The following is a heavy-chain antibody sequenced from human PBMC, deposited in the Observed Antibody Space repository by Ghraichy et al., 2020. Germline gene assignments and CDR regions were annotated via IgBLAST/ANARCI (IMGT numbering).Heavy chain of an antibody. D-gene: IGHD6-25*01. V-gene: IGHV5-51*01. Sequence: GESLNISCKGSGYSFTSYWIGWVRQMPGKGLEWMGIIYPGDSDTRYSPSFQGQVTISADKSISTAYLQWSSLKASDTAMYYCARRGMNYYYGMDVWGQGTTVTVSS. CDR3: ARRGMNYYYGMDV. CDR1: GYSFTSYW. J-gene: IGHJ6*02. CDR2: IYPGDSDT.